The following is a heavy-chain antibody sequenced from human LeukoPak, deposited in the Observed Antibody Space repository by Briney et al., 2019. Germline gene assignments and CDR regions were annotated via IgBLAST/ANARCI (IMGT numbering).Heavy chain of an antibody. CDR2: IYYSGST. D-gene: IGHD3-3*01. CDR1: GGSISSYY. V-gene: IGHV4-59*12. Sequence: NPSGTLSLTCTVSGGSISSYYWSWIRQPPGKGLEWIGYIYYSGSTNYNPSPKSRVTISVDRSKNQFSLKLSSVTAADTAVYYCARDRGGITIFGVVGYMDVWGKGTTVTVSS. J-gene: IGHJ6*03. CDR3: ARDRGGITIFGVVGYMDV.